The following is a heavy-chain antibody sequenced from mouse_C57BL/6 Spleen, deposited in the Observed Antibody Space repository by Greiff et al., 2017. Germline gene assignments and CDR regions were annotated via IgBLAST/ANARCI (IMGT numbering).Heavy chain of an antibody. V-gene: IGHV1-50*01. CDR3: ARPETAQANYCDY. Sequence: QVQLQQPGAELVKPGASVKLSCKASGYTFTSYWMQWVKQRPGQGLEWIGEIDPSDSYTNYNQKFKGKATLTVDTSSSTAYMQLSSLTSEDSAVYYCARPETAQANYCDYWGQGTTLTVSS. D-gene: IGHD3-2*02. J-gene: IGHJ2*01. CDR2: IDPSDSYT. CDR1: GYTFTSYW.